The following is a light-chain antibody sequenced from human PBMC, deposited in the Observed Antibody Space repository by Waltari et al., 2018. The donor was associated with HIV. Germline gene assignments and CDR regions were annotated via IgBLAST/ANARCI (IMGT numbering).Light chain of an antibody. CDR3: CSYASSSTWV. J-gene: IGLJ3*02. CDR1: SSDVGSYNL. V-gene: IGLV2-23*01. Sequence: QSALTQPASVSGSPGQSITISCTGTSSDVGSYNLVSWYQQHPGKAPKLMIYEGSKRPSGVSNRFSGSKSGNTASLTISGLQAEDEADYYCCSYASSSTWVFGGGTK. CDR2: EGS.